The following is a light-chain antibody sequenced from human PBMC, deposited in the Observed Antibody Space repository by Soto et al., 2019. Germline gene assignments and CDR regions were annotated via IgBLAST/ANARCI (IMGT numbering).Light chain of an antibody. CDR1: QSVNNNY. CDR3: HQLGYSPGT. J-gene: IGKJ2*01. Sequence: EIVLTQSPGTLSLSPGERATLSCRASQSVNNNYLAWYQQTPGQAPRLLIYGTSNRATGIADRFSGSGSGTDFALDIARVEPEDFAVYYCHQLGYSPGTFGQGTKTGDQT. V-gene: IGKV3-20*01. CDR2: GTS.